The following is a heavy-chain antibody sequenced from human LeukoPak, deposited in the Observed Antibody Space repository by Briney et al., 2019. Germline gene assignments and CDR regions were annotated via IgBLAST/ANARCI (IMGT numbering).Heavy chain of an antibody. D-gene: IGHD6-13*01. CDR3: ARGSRIAAAGHHFDY. CDR2: IIPIFGTA. J-gene: IGHJ4*02. Sequence: GASVKVSCKASGGTFSSYAISWVRQAPGQGLEWMGGIIPIFGTANYAQKFQGRVTITADESTSTAYMELSSLRSEDTAVYYCARGSRIAAAGHHFDYWGQGTLVTVSS. CDR1: GGTFSSYA. V-gene: IGHV1-69*13.